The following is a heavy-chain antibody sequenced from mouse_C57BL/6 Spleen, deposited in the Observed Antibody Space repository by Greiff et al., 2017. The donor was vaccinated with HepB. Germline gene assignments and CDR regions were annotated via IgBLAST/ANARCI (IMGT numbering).Heavy chain of an antibody. J-gene: IGHJ1*03. CDR3: ARIYYYGSSPYFDV. CDR2: IDPSDSYT. D-gene: IGHD1-1*01. V-gene: IGHV1-50*01. CDR1: GYTFTSYW. Sequence: QVQLQQPGAELVKPGASVKLSCKASGYTFTSYWMQWVKQRPGQGLEWIGEIDPSDSYTNYNQKFKGKATLTVDTSSSTAYMQLSSLTSEDSAVYYCARIYYYGSSPYFDVWGTGTTVTVSS.